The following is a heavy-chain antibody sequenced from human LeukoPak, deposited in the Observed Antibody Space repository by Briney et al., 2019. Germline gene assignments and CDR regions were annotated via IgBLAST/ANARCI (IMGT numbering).Heavy chain of an antibody. V-gene: IGHV4-59*08. CDR1: GGSISCYY. J-gene: IGHJ3*02. CDR3: ARHADKGQLPDDYAFDI. D-gene: IGHD2-2*01. CDR2: IYYGGST. Sequence: SETLSFSCTVAGGSISCYYWSWIRQPPEKGLEWIGYIYYGGSTNYNPSLKSRVTISVDTSKNQFSLKLSSVTAADTAVYYCARHADKGQLPDDYAFDIWGQGTMVTVSS.